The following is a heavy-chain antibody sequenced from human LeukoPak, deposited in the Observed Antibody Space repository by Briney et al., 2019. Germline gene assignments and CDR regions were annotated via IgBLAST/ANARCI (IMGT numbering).Heavy chain of an antibody. CDR2: IYASGRT. D-gene: IGHD6-6*01. V-gene: IGHV4-4*07. Sequence: SETLSLTCTVSGGSISGSFWSWIRQPAGKGLEWIGRIYASGRTNYNPSLKSRITMSVDTSENQFSLKLSSVTAADTAVYYCARLAGSSSSDYWGQGTLVTVSS. CDR1: GGSISGSF. J-gene: IGHJ4*02. CDR3: ARLAGSSSSDY.